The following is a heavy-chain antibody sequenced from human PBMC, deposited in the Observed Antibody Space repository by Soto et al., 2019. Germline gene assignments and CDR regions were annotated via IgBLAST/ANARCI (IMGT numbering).Heavy chain of an antibody. V-gene: IGHV3-66*01. CDR2: IYSGGST. D-gene: IGHD6-13*01. J-gene: IGHJ4*02. CDR1: GFTVSSNY. Sequence: EVQLVESGGGLVQPGGSLRLSCAASGFTVSSNYMSWVRQAPGKGLEWVSVIYSGGSTYYADSVKGRFIISRDNSKNTLYLQMNSLRAEDTAVYYCARDDSSSLYYFDYWGQGTLVTVSS. CDR3: ARDDSSSLYYFDY.